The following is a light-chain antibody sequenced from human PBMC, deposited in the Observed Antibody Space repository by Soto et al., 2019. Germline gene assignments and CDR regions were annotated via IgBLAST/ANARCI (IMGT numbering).Light chain of an antibody. CDR2: DAS. CDR1: QNINNY. V-gene: IGKV1-33*01. J-gene: IGKJ5*01. CDR3: QQYENRPT. Sequence: DIQMSQSPSSLSASLGDRVTITCQSSQNINNYLNWYQQKPGRAPKXLIYDASNLEAGVPSRFRGSGSGTDFTFTISRLQPEGIATYYCQQYENRPTFGQVTRLEIK.